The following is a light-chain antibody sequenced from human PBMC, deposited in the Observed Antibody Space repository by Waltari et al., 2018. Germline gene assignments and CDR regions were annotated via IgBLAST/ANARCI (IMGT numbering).Light chain of an antibody. V-gene: IGKV3-20*01. CDR3: QQYGSSLLT. Sequence: EIVLTQSPGTLSLSPGESATLSCRASQSISSSYVAWYQQKPGQSPRLLIYGASSRAIGIPDKFSGSGSGTDFTLTISRLEPEDIAVYYCQQYGSSLLTFGGGTKVEIK. CDR1: QSISSSY. J-gene: IGKJ4*01. CDR2: GAS.